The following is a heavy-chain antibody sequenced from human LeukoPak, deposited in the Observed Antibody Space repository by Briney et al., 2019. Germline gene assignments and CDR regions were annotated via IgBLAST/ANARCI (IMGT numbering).Heavy chain of an antibody. V-gene: IGHV4-4*07. D-gene: IGHD5/OR15-5a*01. CDR2: IYTSGST. CDR3: ARGVSTITADY. Sequence: SETLSLTCTVSGGSTSNHYWSWIRQAAGKGLEWFGRIYTSGSTNYNPSLKSRVAMSIDTSRNQFSLKLSSVTAADTAVYYCARGVSTITADYWGQGTLVTVSS. J-gene: IGHJ4*02. CDR1: GGSTSNHY.